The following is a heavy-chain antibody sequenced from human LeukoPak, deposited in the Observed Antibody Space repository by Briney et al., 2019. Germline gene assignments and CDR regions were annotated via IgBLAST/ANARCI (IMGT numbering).Heavy chain of an antibody. Sequence: SETLSLPCTVSSGSLGSYYWNWLRQPAGKGLEWIGHIYTSGSPNYNPSLKSRVTMSVDTSKNQLSLKLNSVTAADTAFYYCGVEYSCSSGKALVYWGQGTLVTVSS. CDR2: IYTSGSP. V-gene: IGHV4-4*07. D-gene: IGHD6-6*01. CDR3: GVEYSCSSGKALVY. J-gene: IGHJ4*02. CDR1: SGSLGSYY.